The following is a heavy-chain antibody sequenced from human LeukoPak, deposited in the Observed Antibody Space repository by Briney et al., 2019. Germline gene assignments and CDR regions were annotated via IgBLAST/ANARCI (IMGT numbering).Heavy chain of an antibody. CDR1: GFTVSSNY. Sequence: GGSLRLSCAASGFTVSSNYMSWVRQAPGKGLEWVANIKQDGSEKSYVGSVTGRFTISRDNAKNSLYMQMNSLRAEDTAVHYCVRQRRYCSGDSCYQRTFDYWGQGTLVTVSS. CDR3: VRQRRYCSGDSCYQRTFDY. CDR2: IKQDGSEK. D-gene: IGHD2-15*01. V-gene: IGHV3-7*01. J-gene: IGHJ4*02.